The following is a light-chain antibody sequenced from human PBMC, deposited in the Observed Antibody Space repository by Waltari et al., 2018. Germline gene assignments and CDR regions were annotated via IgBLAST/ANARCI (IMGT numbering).Light chain of an antibody. Sequence: DIVMTQSPDSLAVSLGERATINCKSSQNVLYDSNNKNYLAWYQQKPGQPPKLLMYWASTLESGVPDRFSGSGSWTDFTLTISSLQAEDVAVYYCQQYYSTPLTFGGGTKVEIK. J-gene: IGKJ4*01. CDR1: QNVLYDSNNKNY. CDR2: WAS. V-gene: IGKV4-1*01. CDR3: QQYYSTPLT.